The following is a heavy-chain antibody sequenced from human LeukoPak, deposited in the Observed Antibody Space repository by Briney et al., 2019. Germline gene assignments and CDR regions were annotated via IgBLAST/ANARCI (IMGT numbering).Heavy chain of an antibody. Sequence: GGSLRLSCAASGFTFSSYAISWVRQAPGKGLEWVSAISGSGGSTYYADSVKGRFTISRDNSKNTLYLQMNSLRAEDTAVYYCAKEPPGSWYLIHYMDVWGKGTTVTVSS. V-gene: IGHV3-23*01. CDR2: ISGSGGST. D-gene: IGHD6-13*01. CDR1: GFTFSSYA. CDR3: AKEPPGSWYLIHYMDV. J-gene: IGHJ6*03.